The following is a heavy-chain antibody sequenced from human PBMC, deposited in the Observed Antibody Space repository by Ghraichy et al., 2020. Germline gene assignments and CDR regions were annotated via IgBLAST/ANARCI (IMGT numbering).Heavy chain of an antibody. J-gene: IGHJ4*02. CDR2: IYYSGST. Sequence: SETLSLTCTVSGGSISSYYWSWIRQPPGKGLEWIGYIYYSGSTNYNPSLKSRVTISVDTSKNQFSLKLSSVTAADTAVYYCARVLYCGGDCYTFDYWGQGTLVTVSS. CDR1: GGSISSYY. V-gene: IGHV4-59*01. D-gene: IGHD2-21*02. CDR3: ARVLYCGGDCYTFDY.